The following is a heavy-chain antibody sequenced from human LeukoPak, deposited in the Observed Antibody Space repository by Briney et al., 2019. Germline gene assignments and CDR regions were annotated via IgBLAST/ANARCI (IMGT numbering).Heavy chain of an antibody. Sequence: PSETLSLTCTVSGGSINTYFWSWIRQPPGKGLEWIGYIYYSGSTNYNPSLKSRVTISVDTSKNQFSLKLSSLTAADTAVYYCARVASGSNYYGMDIWGQGTLVTVSS. V-gene: IGHV4-59*01. J-gene: IGHJ6*02. D-gene: IGHD3/OR15-3a*01. CDR3: ARVASGSNYYGMDI. CDR2: IYYSGST. CDR1: GGSINTYF.